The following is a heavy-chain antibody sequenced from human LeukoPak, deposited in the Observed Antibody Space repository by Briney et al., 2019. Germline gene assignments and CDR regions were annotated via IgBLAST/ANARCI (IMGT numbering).Heavy chain of an antibody. J-gene: IGHJ6*02. CDR1: GYSFTSYW. V-gene: IGHV5-51*01. Sequence: GESLKISCKGSGYSFTSYWIGWVRQMPGKGLEWMGIIYPGDSDTRYSPSFQGQVTISADKSISTAYLQWSSLKASDTAMYYCARLGPKTRFGEVIMPDYYYYGMDVWGQGTTVTVSS. D-gene: IGHD3-3*01. CDR2: IYPGDSDT. CDR3: ARLGPKTRFGEVIMPDYYYYGMDV.